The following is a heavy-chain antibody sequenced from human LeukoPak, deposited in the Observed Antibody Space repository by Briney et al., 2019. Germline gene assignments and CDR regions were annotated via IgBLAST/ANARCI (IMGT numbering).Heavy chain of an antibody. CDR3: ARVPYEEYYYYYMDV. CDR1: GFTFSSYS. Sequence: PGGSLRLSCAASGFTFSSYSMNWVRQAPGKGLEWVSSISSSSSYIYYADSVKGRFTISRDNAKNSLYLQMNSLRAEDTAVYYCARVPYEEYYYYYMDVWGKGTTVTVSS. V-gene: IGHV3-21*01. D-gene: IGHD3-3*01. J-gene: IGHJ6*03. CDR2: ISSSSSYI.